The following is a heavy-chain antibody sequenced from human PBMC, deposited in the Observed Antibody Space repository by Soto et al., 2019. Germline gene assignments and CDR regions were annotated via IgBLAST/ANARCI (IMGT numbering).Heavy chain of an antibody. CDR2: INSDGSSA. D-gene: IGHD1-7*01. CDR1: GFTFSSYA. J-gene: IGHJ4*02. V-gene: IGHV3-74*01. CDR3: ARDTLELLYYFDY. Sequence: EVQLLESGGGLVQPGGSLRLSCAASGFTFSSYAMSWVRQAPGKGLVWVSRINSDGSSASYADSVKGRFTISRDNAKNTLYLQMNSLRAEDTAVYYCARDTLELLYYFDYWGQGTLVTVSS.